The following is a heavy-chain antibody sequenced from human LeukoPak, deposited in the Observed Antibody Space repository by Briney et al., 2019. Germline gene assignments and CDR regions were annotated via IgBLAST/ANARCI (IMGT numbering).Heavy chain of an antibody. D-gene: IGHD6-19*01. CDR2: IYSSGST. CDR1: GGSISSYY. Sequence: KASETLSLTCTVSGGSISSYYWSWIRQPPGKGLEWIGYIYSSGSTNYNPSLKSRVTISVDTSKNQFSLKLSSVTAADTAVYYCARARYSSGWLDYWGQGSLVTVSA. J-gene: IGHJ4*02. V-gene: IGHV4-59*01. CDR3: ARARYSSGWLDY.